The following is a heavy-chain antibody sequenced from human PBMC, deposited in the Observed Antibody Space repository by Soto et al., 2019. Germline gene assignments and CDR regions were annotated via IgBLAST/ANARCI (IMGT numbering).Heavy chain of an antibody. Sequence: QVQLVQSGAEVKKPGSSVKVSCKASGGTFSSYTISWVRQAPGQGLEWVGRIIPILGIANYAQKFQGRVTXSXDXXTSTAYMELSRLSSEDTAVYYCGRGACYYGSGKDYWGQGTLVTVSS. D-gene: IGHD3-10*01. CDR1: GGTFSSYT. J-gene: IGHJ4*02. CDR3: GRGACYYGSGKDY. CDR2: IIPILGIA. V-gene: IGHV1-69*02.